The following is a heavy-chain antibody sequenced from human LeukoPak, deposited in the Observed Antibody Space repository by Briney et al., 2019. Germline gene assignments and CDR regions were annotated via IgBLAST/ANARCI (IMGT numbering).Heavy chain of an antibody. Sequence: SETLSLTCTVSGGSISSGGYYWSWIRQPPGKGLEWIGYIYHSGSTYYNPSLKSRVTISVDTSKNQFSLKLSSVTAADTAVYYCASLPVDTAMAYYFDYWGQGTLVTVSS. CDR2: IYHSGST. J-gene: IGHJ4*02. CDR1: GGSISSGGYY. CDR3: ASLPVDTAMAYYFDY. D-gene: IGHD5-18*01. V-gene: IGHV4-30-2*01.